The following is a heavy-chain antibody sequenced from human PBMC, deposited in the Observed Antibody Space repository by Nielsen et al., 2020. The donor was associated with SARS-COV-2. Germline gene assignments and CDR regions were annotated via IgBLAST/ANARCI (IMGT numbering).Heavy chain of an antibody. CDR3: TRDSSPNKWELPHYFDY. CDR2: IRSKAYGGTT. CDR1: GFTFGDYA. V-gene: IGHV3-49*03. D-gene: IGHD1-26*01. Sequence: GGSLRLSCTASGFTFGDYAMSWFRQAPGKGLEWVGFIRSKAYGGTTEYAASVKGRFTISRDDSKSIAYLQMNSLKTEDTAVYYCTRDSSPNKWELPHYFDYWGQGTLVTVSS. J-gene: IGHJ4*02.